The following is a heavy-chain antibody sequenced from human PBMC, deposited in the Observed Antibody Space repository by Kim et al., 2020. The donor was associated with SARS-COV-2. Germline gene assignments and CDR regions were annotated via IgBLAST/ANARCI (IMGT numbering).Heavy chain of an antibody. J-gene: IGHJ4*02. CDR2: IYYSGST. D-gene: IGHD1-26*01. V-gene: IGHV4-39*07. Sequence: SETLSLTCTVSGGSISSSSYYWGWIRQPPGKGLEWIGSIYYSGSTYYNPSLKSRVTISVDTSKHQFSLKLRAVTAADTAVYYCASGEWEHSWGQGTLVTVSS. CDR1: GGSISSSSYY. CDR3: ASGEWEHS.